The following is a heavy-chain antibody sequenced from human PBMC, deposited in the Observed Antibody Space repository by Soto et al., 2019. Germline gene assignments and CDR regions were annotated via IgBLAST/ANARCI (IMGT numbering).Heavy chain of an antibody. J-gene: IGHJ4*02. CDR3: ARDVWTGHYYDSSGLDY. CDR2: INAGNGNT. CDR1: GYTFTSYA. V-gene: IGHV1-3*01. Sequence: ASVKVSFKASGYTFTSYAMHWVRQAPGQRLEWMGWINAGNGNTKYSQKLQGRVTMTTDTSTSTAYMELRSLRSDDTAVYYCARDVWTGHYYDSSGLDYWGQGTLVTVSS. D-gene: IGHD3-22*01.